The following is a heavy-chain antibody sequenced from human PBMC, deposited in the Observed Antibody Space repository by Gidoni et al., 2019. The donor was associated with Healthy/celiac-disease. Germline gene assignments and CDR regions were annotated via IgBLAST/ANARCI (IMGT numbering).Heavy chain of an antibody. V-gene: IGHV3-23*01. Sequence: EVQLLESGGGLVQPGGSLRLSCAASGFTFSSYAMSWVRQVPGKGLEWVAAISGSGGSTYYADSVKGRFTISRDNSKNTLYLQMNSLRAEDTAVYYCAKTPSNLLYFDYWGQGTLVTVSS. CDR1: GFTFSSYA. D-gene: IGHD2-15*01. J-gene: IGHJ4*02. CDR3: AKTPSNLLYFDY. CDR2: ISGSGGST.